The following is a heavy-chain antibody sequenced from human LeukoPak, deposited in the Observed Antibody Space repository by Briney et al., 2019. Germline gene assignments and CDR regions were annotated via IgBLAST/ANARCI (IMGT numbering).Heavy chain of an antibody. D-gene: IGHD3-22*01. CDR3: AKERDSRGYFDY. CDR1: GFAFSSYG. V-gene: IGHV3-23*01. J-gene: IGHJ4*02. CDR2: ISGSGGST. Sequence: GGSLRLSCSASGFAFSSYGMNWVRQAPGKGLEWVSAISGSGGSTYYADSVKGRFTISRDNSKNTLYLQMNSLRAEDTAVYYCAKERDSRGYFDYWGQGTLVTVSS.